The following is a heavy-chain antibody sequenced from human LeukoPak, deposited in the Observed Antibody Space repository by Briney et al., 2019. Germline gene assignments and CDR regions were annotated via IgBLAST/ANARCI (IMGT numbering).Heavy chain of an antibody. D-gene: IGHD3-10*01. CDR3: ARLSYYYYYMDV. V-gene: IGHV4-59*08. J-gene: IGHJ6*03. Sequence: SETLSLTCTVSGGSISPYYWSWIRQPPGKGLEWIGFVYYSGSTNYNPSLRSRVTISVDTSKNQFSLKLNSVTAADTAVYYCARLSYYYYYMDVWGRGTTVTVSS. CDR2: VYYSGST. CDR1: GGSISPYY.